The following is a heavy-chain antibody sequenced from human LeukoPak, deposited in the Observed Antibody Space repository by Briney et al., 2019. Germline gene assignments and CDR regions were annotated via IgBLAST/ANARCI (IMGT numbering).Heavy chain of an antibody. J-gene: IGHJ3*02. CDR2: IYHSGST. CDR3: ARGAYDSSGYYVDAFDI. CDR1: GYSISSGYY. V-gene: IGHV4-38-2*02. D-gene: IGHD3-22*01. Sequence: SETLSLTCTVSGYSISSGYYWGWIRQPPGKGLEWVGSIYHSGSTYYNPSLKSRVTISVDRSKNQFSLKLSSVTAADTAVYYCARGAYDSSGYYVDAFDIWGQGTMVTVSS.